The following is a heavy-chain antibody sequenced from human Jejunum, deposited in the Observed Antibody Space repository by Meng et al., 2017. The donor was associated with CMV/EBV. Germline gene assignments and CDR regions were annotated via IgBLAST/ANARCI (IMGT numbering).Heavy chain of an antibody. J-gene: IGHJ5*02. CDR3: ARGLVVEAATPRGWFDP. Sequence: RGGRQAPGQGREWMGWIRPDSGDTKSAQKCQGRVTLTSDASTGTAFLELTVLKSDDTGVYYCARGLVVEAATPRGWFDPWGQGTLVTVSS. V-gene: IGHV1-2*02. CDR2: IRPDSGDT. D-gene: IGHD2-15*01.